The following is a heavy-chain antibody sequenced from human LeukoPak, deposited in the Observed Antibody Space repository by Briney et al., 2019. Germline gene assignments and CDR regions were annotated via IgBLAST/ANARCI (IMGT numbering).Heavy chain of an antibody. V-gene: IGHV4-61*02. J-gene: IGHJ4*02. D-gene: IGHD6-19*01. CDR1: GGSISSGSYY. CDR3: ASTSGWYRFDY. CDR2: IYTSGST. Sequence: PSETLSLTCTVSGGSISSGSYYWSWIRQPAGKGLEWIGRIYTSGSTNYNPSLKSRVTISVDTSKNQFSLKLSSVTAADTAVYYCASTSGWYRFDYWAREPWSPSPQ.